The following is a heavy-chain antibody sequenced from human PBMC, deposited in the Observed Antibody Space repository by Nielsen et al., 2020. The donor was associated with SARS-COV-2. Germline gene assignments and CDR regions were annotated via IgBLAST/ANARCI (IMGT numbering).Heavy chain of an antibody. J-gene: IGHJ1*01. V-gene: IGHV3-23*01. D-gene: IGHD3-9*01. Sequence: GESLKISCAASGFTFSTYAMSWVRQAPGKGLEWVSGIIGGGGRTHYADSVEGRFTISRDDSKNTLYLQMNSLRAEDTAIYYCARDRDVDYLDSWGQGTLVTVSS. CDR1: GFTFSTYA. CDR3: ARDRDVDYLDS. CDR2: IIGGGGRT.